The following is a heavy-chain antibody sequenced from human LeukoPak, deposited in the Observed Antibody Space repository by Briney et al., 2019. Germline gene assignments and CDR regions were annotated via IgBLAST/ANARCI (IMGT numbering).Heavy chain of an antibody. CDR2: IYHDGST. CDR3: ARGVGLHVYYFDY. V-gene: IGHV4-59*01. CDR1: GGSLGIYY. J-gene: IGHJ4*02. Sequence: SETLSLTCTISGGSLGIYYWSWIRQPPGKGLEWIGYIYHDGSTNYNPSLKSRVTMSVDTSKTQFSLKLSSVTAADTAVYYCARGVGLHVYYFDYWGQGSLVTVSS. D-gene: IGHD3-16*01.